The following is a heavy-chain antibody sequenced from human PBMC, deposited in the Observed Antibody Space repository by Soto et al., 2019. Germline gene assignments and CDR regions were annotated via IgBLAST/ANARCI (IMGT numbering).Heavy chain of an antibody. CDR3: ARMNVDSYHFYYAMDV. CDR2: IFSDNER. Sequence: SGPTLVNPTETLTLTCTVSGFSLTTGKMGVSWIRQPPGKALEWLAHIFSDNERSYSTSLQGRLTISKDTSGSQVVLSMTNVDPVDTATYYCARMNVDSYHFYYAMDVWGQGTTVTVSS. CDR1: GFSLTTGKMG. V-gene: IGHV2-26*01. J-gene: IGHJ6*02. D-gene: IGHD4-17*01.